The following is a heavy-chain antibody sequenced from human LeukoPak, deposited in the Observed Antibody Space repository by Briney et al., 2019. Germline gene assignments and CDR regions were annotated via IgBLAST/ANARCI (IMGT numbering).Heavy chain of an antibody. Sequence: SETLSLTCTVSGGSISSGDYYWSWIRQPPGKGLEWIGYIYYSGSTYYNPSLKSRVTISVDTSKNQFSLKLSSVTDADTAVYYCARGGVAAAGKVRYGMDVWGKGTTVTVSS. CDR3: ARGGVAAAGKVRYGMDV. J-gene: IGHJ6*04. CDR2: IYYSGST. D-gene: IGHD6-13*01. CDR1: GGSISSGDYY. V-gene: IGHV4-30-4*01.